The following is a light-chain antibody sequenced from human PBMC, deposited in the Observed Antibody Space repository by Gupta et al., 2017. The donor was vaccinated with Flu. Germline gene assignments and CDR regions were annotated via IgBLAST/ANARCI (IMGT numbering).Light chain of an antibody. CDR1: SSNIGAGDD. CDR2: GNN. V-gene: IGLV1-40*01. J-gene: IGLJ1*01. CDR3: QAYDGAMDGYG. Sequence: SVLPPPPSVSGAPGQRVPISCPWSSSNIGAGDDVHWYQQSPGTAPKLLIFGNNNRPSGVPDRFSASKSGTSASMAIAGIQAEDEADYYCQAYDGAMDGYGFGSGTRFTVI.